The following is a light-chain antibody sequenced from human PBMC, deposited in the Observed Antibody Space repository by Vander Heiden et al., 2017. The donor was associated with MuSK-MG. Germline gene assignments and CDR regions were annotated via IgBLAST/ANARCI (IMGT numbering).Light chain of an antibody. V-gene: IGLV1-40*01. J-gene: IGLJ2*01. CDR3: QAYDRSMIGVV. Sequence: QSLRTQPPSVSGAPGQRVTISFTGRSSNLGAGYHVPWYHQLQGTAAKLITQGTTNRPPAVPDRFSVSKSGTSAAVAITALQVEEEADYYCQAYDRSMIGVVVGGGTKLTVL. CDR1: SSNLGAGYH. CDR2: GTT.